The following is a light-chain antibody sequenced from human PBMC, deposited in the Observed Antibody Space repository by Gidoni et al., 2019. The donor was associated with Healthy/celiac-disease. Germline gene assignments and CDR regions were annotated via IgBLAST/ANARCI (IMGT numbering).Light chain of an antibody. Sequence: EIVVTQSPATLSLSPGERATLSCRASQGVSSYLAWYQQKPGQAPRLLIYDASNRATGIPARFSGSGSGTDFTLPISSLEPEDFAVYYCQQRSNWVWTFGQGTKLEIK. CDR1: QGVSSY. CDR2: DAS. J-gene: IGKJ2*02. CDR3: QQRSNWVWT. V-gene: IGKV3-11*01.